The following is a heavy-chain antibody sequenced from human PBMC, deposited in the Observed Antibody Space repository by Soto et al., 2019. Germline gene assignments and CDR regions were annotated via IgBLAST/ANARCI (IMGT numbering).Heavy chain of an antibody. CDR1: GGSISSGDYY. V-gene: IGHV4-30-4*01. CDR3: ARVWPSSSQPLGSDY. Sequence: QVQLQESGPGLVKPSQTLSLTCTVSGGSISSGDYYWSWIRQPPGKGLEWIGYIYYSGSTYYNPFLKSRVTISVDTSKNQFSLKLSSVTAADTAVYYCARVWPSSSQPLGSDYWGQGTLVTVSS. CDR2: IYYSGST. D-gene: IGHD6-6*01. J-gene: IGHJ4*02.